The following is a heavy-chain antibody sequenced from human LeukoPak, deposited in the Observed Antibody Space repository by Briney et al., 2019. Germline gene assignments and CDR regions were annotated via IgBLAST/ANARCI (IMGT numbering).Heavy chain of an antibody. Sequence: GRSLRLSCADSGVTFSSYWMSWVRQAPGKGLEWVANIKQDGSEKYYVDSVKGRFTISGDNAKNSLYLQMNSLRAEDTAVYYCVRAIGGYASYWGQGTLVTVSS. D-gene: IGHD5-12*01. CDR1: GVTFSSYW. CDR2: IKQDGSEK. J-gene: IGHJ4*02. CDR3: VRAIGGYASY. V-gene: IGHV3-7*01.